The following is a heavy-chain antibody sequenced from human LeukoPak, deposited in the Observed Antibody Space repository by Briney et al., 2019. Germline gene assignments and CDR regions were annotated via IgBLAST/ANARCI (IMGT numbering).Heavy chain of an antibody. J-gene: IGHJ4*02. CDR2: IYTSGST. CDR1: GGSISSSSYY. Sequence: SETLSLTCTVSGGSISSSSYYWGWIRQPPGKGLEWIGRIYTSGSTNYNPSLKSRVTMSVDTSKNQFSLKLSSVTAADTAVYYCARDRGYYDSSGYLFDYWGQGTLVTVSS. D-gene: IGHD3-22*01. V-gene: IGHV4-39*07. CDR3: ARDRGYYDSSGYLFDY.